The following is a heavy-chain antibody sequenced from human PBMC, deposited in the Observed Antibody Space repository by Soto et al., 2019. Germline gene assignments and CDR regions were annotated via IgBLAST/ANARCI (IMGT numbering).Heavy chain of an antibody. CDR2: MNPNSGNT. V-gene: IGHV1-8*01. CDR1: GYTFTSYD. CDR3: ARRSYCSGGSCYDYYYMDV. J-gene: IGHJ6*03. D-gene: IGHD2-15*01. Sequence: QVQLVQSGAEVKKPGASVKVSCKASGYTFTSYDINWVRQATGQGLEWMGWMNPNSGNTGYAQKCQGRVTMTRNTSISTAYMELSSLGSEDTAVYYCARRSYCSGGSCYDYYYMDVWGKGTTVTVSS.